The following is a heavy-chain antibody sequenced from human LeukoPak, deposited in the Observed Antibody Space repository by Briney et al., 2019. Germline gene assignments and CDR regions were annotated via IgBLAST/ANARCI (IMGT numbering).Heavy chain of an antibody. D-gene: IGHD5-24*01. V-gene: IGHV3-48*04. CDR3: ARDLRNGYNYYYYMDV. J-gene: IGHJ6*03. Sequence: GGSLRLSCTASGFTFSDYSMNWVRQAPGKGLEWVSNISRGSRTIYYADSVKGRFTISRDNAKNSLYLQMNSLRAEDTAVYYCARDLRNGYNYYYYMDVWGKGTTVTVSS. CDR2: ISRGSRTI. CDR1: GFTFSDYS.